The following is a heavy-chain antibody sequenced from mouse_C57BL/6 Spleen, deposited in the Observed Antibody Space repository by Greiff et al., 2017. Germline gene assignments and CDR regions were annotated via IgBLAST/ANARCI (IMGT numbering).Heavy chain of an antibody. Sequence: QVQLKQPGAELVMPGASVKLSCKASGYTFTSYWMHWVKQRPGQGLEWIGEIDPSDSYTNYNQKFKGKSTLTVDKSSSTAYMQLSSLTSEDSAVYYCARNPIYSNYAYYYAMDYWGQGTSVTVSS. CDR3: ARNPIYSNYAYYYAMDY. CDR2: IDPSDSYT. D-gene: IGHD2-5*01. J-gene: IGHJ4*01. CDR1: GYTFTSYW. V-gene: IGHV1-69*01.